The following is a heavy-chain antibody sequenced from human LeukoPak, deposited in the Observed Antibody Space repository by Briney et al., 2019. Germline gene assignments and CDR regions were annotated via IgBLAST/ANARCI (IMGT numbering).Heavy chain of an antibody. D-gene: IGHD3/OR15-3a*01. J-gene: IGHJ4*02. CDR3: ARYDFWSGLNVFDY. Sequence: GGSLRLSCAATGFTFSDYYMSWIRQAPGKGLEWVSYISSSGSTIYYADSVKGRFTISRDDAKNSLYLQMNSLRAEDTAVYYCARYDFWSGLNVFDYWGQGTLVTVSS. CDR2: ISSSGSTI. CDR1: GFTFSDYY. V-gene: IGHV3-11*01.